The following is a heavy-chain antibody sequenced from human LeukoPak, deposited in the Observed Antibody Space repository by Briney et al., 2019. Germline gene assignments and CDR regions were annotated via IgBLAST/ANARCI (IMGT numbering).Heavy chain of an antibody. CDR3: ARDLGYSSSWYHY. Sequence: GGSLRLSCAASGFTFSSYWMSWVRQAPGKGLEWVANIKQDGSEEYYVDSVKGRFTISRDNAKNSLYLQMNSLRAEDTAVYYCARDLGYSSSWYHYWGQGTLVTVSS. V-gene: IGHV3-7*04. J-gene: IGHJ4*02. CDR1: GFTFSSYW. CDR2: IKQDGSEE. D-gene: IGHD6-13*01.